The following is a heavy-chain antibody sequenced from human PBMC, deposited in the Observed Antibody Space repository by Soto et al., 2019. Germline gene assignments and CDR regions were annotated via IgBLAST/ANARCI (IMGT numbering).Heavy chain of an antibody. V-gene: IGHV1-18*01. J-gene: IGHJ6*03. Sequence: QVQLLQSGAEVKKPGASVKVSCKASGYTFTNYGIPWVRQAPGQGLERMGWISAYNGDTHYTQRLQGRVTMTTEKSTSTAYRELRGLRSDDTAVYYWARVRQLVGYVYAYRDVWGKGTTVSFSS. CDR2: ISAYNGDT. CDR3: ARVRQLVGYVYAYRDV. CDR1: GYTFTNYG. D-gene: IGHD6-6*01.